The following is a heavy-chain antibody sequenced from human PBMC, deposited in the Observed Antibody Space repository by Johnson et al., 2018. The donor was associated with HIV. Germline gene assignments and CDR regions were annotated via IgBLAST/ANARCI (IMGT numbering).Heavy chain of an antibody. CDR3: ARDRARVTFDI. D-gene: IGHD2-21*01. V-gene: IGHV3-30*14. CDR2: ISYDGSNK. J-gene: IGHJ3*02. CDR1: GFTFSDHY. Sequence: QVPLVESGGGLVKPGGSLRLSCAASGFTFSDHYMSWIRQAPGKGLEWVAVISYDGSNKYYADSVKGRFTISRDNSKNTLYLQMNSLRAEDTAVYYCARDRARVTFDIWGQGTMVTVSS.